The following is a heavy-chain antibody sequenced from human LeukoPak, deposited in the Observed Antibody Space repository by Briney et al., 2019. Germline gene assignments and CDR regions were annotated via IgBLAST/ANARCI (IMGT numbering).Heavy chain of an antibody. CDR1: GFTFSNYW. Sequence: GGSLRLSCAASGFTFSNYWMHWVRQAPGKGLVWVSRINTDGSTTTYADSVKGRFTISRDNAKNTLSLQMNSLRVEDTAVYYCARSGYSSGWLPEYWGQGTLVTVSS. CDR3: ARSGYSSGWLPEY. CDR2: INTDGSTT. J-gene: IGHJ4*02. D-gene: IGHD6-19*01. V-gene: IGHV3-74*01.